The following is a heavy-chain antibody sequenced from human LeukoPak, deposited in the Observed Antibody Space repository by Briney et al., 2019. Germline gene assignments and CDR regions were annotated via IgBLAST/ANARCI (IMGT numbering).Heavy chain of an antibody. J-gene: IGHJ6*02. CDR1: GGSISSYY. Sequence: SETLSLTCTVSGGSISSYYWSWIRQPPGKGLEWIGYIYYSGSTNYNPSLKSRVTTSVDTSKNQFSLKLSSVTAADTAVYYCARDRYSSSWYSAHYGMDVWGQGTTVTVSS. CDR2: IYYSGST. D-gene: IGHD6-13*01. V-gene: IGHV4-59*01. CDR3: ARDRYSSSWYSAHYGMDV.